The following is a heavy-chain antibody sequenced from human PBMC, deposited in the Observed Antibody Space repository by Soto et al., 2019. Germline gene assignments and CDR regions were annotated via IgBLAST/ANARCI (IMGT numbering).Heavy chain of an antibody. J-gene: IGHJ4*02. CDR1: GGSFSGYY. Sequence: SETLSLTCAVYGGSFSGYYWTWIRQPPGTGLEWIGEINHSGSTNYNPSLKSRVTISVDTSKNQFSLKLTSVTAADTAVYYCARRPYYYDSPGPPRWGQGMLVTVSS. V-gene: IGHV4-34*01. D-gene: IGHD3-9*01. CDR2: INHSGST. CDR3: ARRPYYYDSPGPPR.